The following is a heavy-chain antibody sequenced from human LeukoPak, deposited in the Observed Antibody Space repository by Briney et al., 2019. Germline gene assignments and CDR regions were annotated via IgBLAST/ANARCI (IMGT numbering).Heavy chain of an antibody. CDR2: ISSSGSML. V-gene: IGHV3-11*04. J-gene: IGHJ5*02. CDR1: GFTFTDYY. Sequence: GGSLRLSCTVSGFTFTDYYMSWVRQAPGKGLEWVSYISSSGSMLHYADSVEGRFTISRDNAKNSLYLQMNSLRAEDTAVYYCARDLGNFGRGGSYFDPWGQGTLVIVSS. D-gene: IGHD2-8*02. CDR3: ARDLGNFGRGGSYFDP.